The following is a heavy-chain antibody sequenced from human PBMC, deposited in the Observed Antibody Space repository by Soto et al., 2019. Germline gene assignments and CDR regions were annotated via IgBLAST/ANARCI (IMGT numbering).Heavy chain of an antibody. V-gene: IGHV4-34*01. D-gene: IGHD1-26*01. CDR2: INHSGST. CDR3: ARKRVGATTFDY. J-gene: IGHJ4*02. Sequence: SETLSLTCAVYGGSFSGYDWSWIRQPPGKGLEWIGEINHSGSTSYNPSLKSRVTISVDTSKNQFSLKLSSVTAADTAVYYCARKRVGATTFDYWGQGTLVTVSS. CDR1: GGSFSGYD.